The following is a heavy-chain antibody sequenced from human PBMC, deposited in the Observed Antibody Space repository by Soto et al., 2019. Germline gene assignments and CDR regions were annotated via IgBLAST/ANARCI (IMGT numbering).Heavy chain of an antibody. V-gene: IGHV3-74*01. CDR1: GFTFSSYW. D-gene: IGHD3-9*01. J-gene: IGHJ1*01. CDR3: AWGDRDRYHGTGYLVRH. CDR2: IKSDGSAT. Sequence: EVQLVESGGGLVQPGESLTLSCAASGFTFSSYWMHWVRQAPGKGLVWVSRIKSDGSATYYADSVKGRLTISRDNARNTFYLQMNSLRVEDTAVYVCAWGDRDRYHGTGYLVRHWGQGTLVTVSS.